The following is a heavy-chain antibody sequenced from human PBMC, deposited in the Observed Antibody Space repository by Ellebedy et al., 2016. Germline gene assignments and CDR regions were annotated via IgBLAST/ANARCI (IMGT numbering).Heavy chain of an antibody. CDR3: AREVVTATHFDY. Sequence: ASVKVSCKASGSTFSSYAISWVRQAPGQGLEWMGRIIPILGIANYAQKFQGRVTITADKSTSTAYMELSSLRSEDTAVYYCAREVVTATHFDYWGQGTLVTVSS. D-gene: IGHD2-21*02. CDR2: IIPILGIA. CDR1: GSTFSSYA. J-gene: IGHJ4*02. V-gene: IGHV1-69*04.